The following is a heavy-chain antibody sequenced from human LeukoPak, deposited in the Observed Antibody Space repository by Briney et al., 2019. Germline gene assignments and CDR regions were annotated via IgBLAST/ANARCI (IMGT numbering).Heavy chain of an antibody. V-gene: IGHV3-7*03. J-gene: IGHJ5*02. D-gene: IGHD1-1*01. CDR2: IKQDGSEK. Sequence: HPGGSLRLSCAASGFTFSSYWMSWVRQAPGKGLEWVANIKQDGSEKYYVDSVKGRFTIPRDNAKNSLYLQMNSLRAEDTAVYYCAKRCTTGTTNWFDPWGQGTLVTVSS. CDR3: AKRCTTGTTNWFDP. CDR1: GFTFSSYW.